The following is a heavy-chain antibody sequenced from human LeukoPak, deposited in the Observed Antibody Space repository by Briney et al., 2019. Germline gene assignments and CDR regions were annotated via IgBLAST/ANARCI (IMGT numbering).Heavy chain of an antibody. V-gene: IGHV4-30-2*01. CDR1: GGSVSSGSYS. J-gene: IGHJ4*02. CDR3: ASLTRTVTTYYFDY. Sequence: SETLSLTCTVSGGSVSSGSYSWSWIRQPPGKGLEWIGYIYHSGSTYYNPSLKSRVTISVDRSKNQFSLKLSSVTAADTAVYYCASLTRTVTTYYFDYWGQGTLVTVSS. D-gene: IGHD4-17*01. CDR2: IYHSGST.